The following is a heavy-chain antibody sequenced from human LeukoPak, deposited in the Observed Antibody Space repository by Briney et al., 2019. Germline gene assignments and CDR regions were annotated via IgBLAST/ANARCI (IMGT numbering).Heavy chain of an antibody. CDR1: GFTFSSYD. Sequence: GGSLRLSCAASGFTFSSYDMHWVRQAPGKGLEWVALIWYDGSNKNYADSVKGRFAISRDNSKNTLFLQMNSLRAEDTAVYYCAREASDAFDIWGQGTMVTVSS. J-gene: IGHJ3*02. CDR3: AREASDAFDI. CDR2: IWYDGSNK. V-gene: IGHV3-33*01.